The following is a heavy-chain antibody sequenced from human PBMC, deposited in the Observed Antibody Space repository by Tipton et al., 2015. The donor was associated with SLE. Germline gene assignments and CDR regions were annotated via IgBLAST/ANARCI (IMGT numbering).Heavy chain of an antibody. V-gene: IGHV4-39*01. CDR1: GGSISSSSYY. J-gene: IGHJ5*02. Sequence: TLSLTCTVSGGSISSSSYYWGWFRQPPGKGLGWIGSIYYSGRTYYNPSLKRRVTISVDTSKNQFSLKLSSVTAADTAVYYCARHDTNYGRNWFDPWGQGTLVTVSS. CDR3: ARHDTNYGRNWFDP. CDR2: IYYSGRT. D-gene: IGHD2-8*01.